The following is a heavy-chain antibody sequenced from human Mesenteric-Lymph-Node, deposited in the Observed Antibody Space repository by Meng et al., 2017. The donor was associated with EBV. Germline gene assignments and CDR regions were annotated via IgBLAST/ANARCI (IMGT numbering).Heavy chain of an antibody. CDR2: ISYDGSNK. D-gene: IGHD1-26*01. CDR3: TRSVVATTNWFDP. J-gene: IGHJ5*02. Sequence: VQRVGAGGGVVQPGRSLRLSCAASGVTFRNYVVHWVRQPPGKGLEWVALISYDGSNKYYADSVKGRFTISRDNSKNTLFLQMNSLRAEDTAVYYCTRSVVATTNWFDPWGQGTLVTVSS. CDR1: GVTFRNYV. V-gene: IGHV3-30-3*01.